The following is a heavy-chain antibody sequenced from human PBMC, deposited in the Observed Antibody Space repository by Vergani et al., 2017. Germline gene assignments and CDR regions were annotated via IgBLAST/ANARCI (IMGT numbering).Heavy chain of an antibody. CDR2: IKNTGDST. J-gene: IGHJ6*02. D-gene: IGHD5-12*01. CDR1: GFTFSSHA. Sequence: EVQLLQSEGAVVQPGGSLRLSCVASGFTFSSHAMSWVRQGHGQGLEWVSSIKNTGDSTHYADSVKGRFTISRDNSKNTLYLQMNSLRAEDTAVYYCAKDGYSGYERYYYYGMDVWGQGTTVTVSS. V-gene: IGHV3-23*01. CDR3: AKDGYSGYERYYYYGMDV.